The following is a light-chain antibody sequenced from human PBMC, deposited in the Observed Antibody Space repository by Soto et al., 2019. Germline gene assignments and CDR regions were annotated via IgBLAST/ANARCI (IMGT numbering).Light chain of an antibody. CDR1: QSVSSS. V-gene: IGKV3-15*01. CDR2: GPS. J-gene: IGKJ4*01. Sequence: EIVMTQSPATLSVSPGERATLSCRASQSVSSSLAWYQQKPGQAPRLLIHGPSTRATGIPARFSGSGSGTDFTLTISSLQYEDFAVYYCQQSNNWPPLTVGGGTKVEIK. CDR3: QQSNNWPPLT.